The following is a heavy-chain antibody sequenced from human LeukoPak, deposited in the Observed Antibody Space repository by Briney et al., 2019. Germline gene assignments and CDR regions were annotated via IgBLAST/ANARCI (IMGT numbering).Heavy chain of an antibody. CDR2: INWNGGST. V-gene: IGHV3-20*04. CDR3: ARVISDDSSGYYYVAYYYMDV. J-gene: IGHJ6*03. Sequence: GGSLRLSCAASGFTFDDYGMSWVRQAPGKGLELVSGINWNGGSTGYADSVKGRFTISRDNAKNSLYLQMNSLRAEDTALYYCARVISDDSSGYYYVAYYYMDVWGKGTTDTVSS. D-gene: IGHD3-22*01. CDR1: GFTFDDYG.